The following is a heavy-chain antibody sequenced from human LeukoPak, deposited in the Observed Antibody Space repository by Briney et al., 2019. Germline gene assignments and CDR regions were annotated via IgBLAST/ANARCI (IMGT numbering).Heavy chain of an antibody. D-gene: IGHD3-3*01. V-gene: IGHV1-3*03. Sequence: ASVKVSCKASGYTFTSYAMHWVRQAPGQRLEWMGWINAGNGNKKYSQEFQGRVTITRDTSASTAYMELSSLRSEDTAVYYCARARVVRFLEFVYYYYYYMDVWGKGTTVTISS. CDR1: GYTFTSYA. CDR2: INAGNGNK. J-gene: IGHJ6*03. CDR3: ARARVVRFLEFVYYYYYYMDV.